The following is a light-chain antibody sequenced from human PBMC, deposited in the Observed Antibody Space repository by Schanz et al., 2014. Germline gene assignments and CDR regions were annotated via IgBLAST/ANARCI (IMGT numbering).Light chain of an antibody. CDR2: ASS. V-gene: IGKV3-20*01. CDR3: QHYDSSSLFT. Sequence: EILMTQFPATLSVSPGERATLSCRASQSVSTKLAWYQHKPGQAPRLLIFASSSRARGIPDRFSGSGSGTDFTLTISRLEPEDFAVYYCQHYDSSSLFTFGRGTRLEI. CDR1: QSVSTK. J-gene: IGKJ5*01.